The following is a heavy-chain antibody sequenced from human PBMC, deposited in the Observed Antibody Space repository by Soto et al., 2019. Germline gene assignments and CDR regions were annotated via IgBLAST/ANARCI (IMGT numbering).Heavy chain of an antibody. J-gene: IGHJ4*02. CDR3: ARVIGGWYYFDY. CDR1: GYTFTSYA. D-gene: IGHD6-19*01. CDR2: INAGNGNT. V-gene: IGHV1-3*01. Sequence: QVQLVQSGAEVKKPGASVKVSCKASGYTFTSYAMHWVRQAPGQGLGGMGWINAGNGNTNYSKKFQGRATITRDTTASTAYMELSSLRSEDTAVYYCARVIGGWYYFDYWGQGTLVTVSS.